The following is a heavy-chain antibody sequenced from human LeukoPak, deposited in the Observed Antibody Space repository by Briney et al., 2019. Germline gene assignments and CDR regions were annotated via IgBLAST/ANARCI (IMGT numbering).Heavy chain of an antibody. J-gene: IGHJ5*02. CDR3: ARGRFLEWLTKYNWFDP. Sequence: ASVKVSCKASGYTFTSYDINWVRQAPGQGLEWMGIINPSGGSTSYAQKFQGRVTMTRDTSTSTVYMELSSLRSEDTAVYYCARGRFLEWLTKYNWFDPWGQGTLVTVSS. D-gene: IGHD3-3*01. CDR1: GYTFTSYD. V-gene: IGHV1-46*01. CDR2: INPSGGST.